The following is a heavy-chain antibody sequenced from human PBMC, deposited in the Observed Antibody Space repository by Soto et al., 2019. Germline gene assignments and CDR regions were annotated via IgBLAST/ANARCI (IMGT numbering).Heavy chain of an antibody. CDR2: ISGSGAVT. V-gene: IGHV3-23*01. J-gene: IGHJ6*04. CDR3: AKDRSWASGYGMDV. Sequence: GGSLRLSCAASGFTFVDFAMNWVRQAPGKGLEWVSVISGSGAVTYYAESVKGRFTISRDKSKNTVSLEMDSLRAEDTAVCYCAKDRSWASGYGMDVWGKGATVTVSS. D-gene: IGHD3-10*01. CDR1: GFTFVDFA.